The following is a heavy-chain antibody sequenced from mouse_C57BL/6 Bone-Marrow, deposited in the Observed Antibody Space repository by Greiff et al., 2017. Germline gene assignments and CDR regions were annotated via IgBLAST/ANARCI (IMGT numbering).Heavy chain of an antibody. CDR1: GFSLSTSGMG. V-gene: IGHV8-12*01. D-gene: IGHD1-1*01. CDR3: ARRADYYGSSYVGYFDV. Sequence: VTLKESGPGILQSSQTLSLTCSFSGFSLSTSGMGVSWIRQPSGKGLELLAHIYWDDDKRYNPSLKSRLPISKDTSRNQVFLKITSVDTADTATYYCARRADYYGSSYVGYFDVWGTGTTVTVSS. CDR2: IYWDDDK. J-gene: IGHJ1*03.